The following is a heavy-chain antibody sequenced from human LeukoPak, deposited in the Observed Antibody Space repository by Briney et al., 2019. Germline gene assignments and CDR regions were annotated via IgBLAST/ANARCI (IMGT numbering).Heavy chain of an antibody. CDR1: GFTFSSYG. CDR3: ARDRVTIFGVVKTDAFDI. Sequence: PGRSLRLSCAASGFTFSSYGMHWVRQAPGKGLEWVAVIWYDGSHKYYADSVKGRFTISRDNSKDTLYLQMNSLRAEDTAVYYCARDRVTIFGVVKTDAFDIWGQGTMVTVSS. V-gene: IGHV3-33*01. D-gene: IGHD3-3*01. J-gene: IGHJ3*02. CDR2: IWYDGSHK.